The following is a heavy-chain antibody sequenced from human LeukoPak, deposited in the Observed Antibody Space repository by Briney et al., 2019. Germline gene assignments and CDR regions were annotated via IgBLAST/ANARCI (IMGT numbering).Heavy chain of an antibody. Sequence: PGGSLRLSCAASGFTFSSYSMNWVRQAPGKGLEWVSSISSSSSYIYYADSVKGRFTISRDNAKNSLYLQMNSLRAKDTAVYYCASRGITGNTWRFDYWGQGTLVTVSS. J-gene: IGHJ4*02. CDR1: GFTFSSYS. D-gene: IGHD1-20*01. CDR3: ASRGITGNTWRFDY. V-gene: IGHV3-21*01. CDR2: ISSSSSYI.